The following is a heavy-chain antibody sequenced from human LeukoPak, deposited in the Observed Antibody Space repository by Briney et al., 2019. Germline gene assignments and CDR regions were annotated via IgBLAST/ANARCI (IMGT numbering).Heavy chain of an antibody. V-gene: IGHV4-38-2*02. D-gene: IGHD5-12*01. J-gene: IGHJ3*02. CDR2: IYHNGST. CDR3: AREVGWLHPEGAFDI. CDR1: GYSISSGFH. Sequence: SETLSLTCTVSGYSISSGFHWGWIRQPPGKRLEWIGNIYHNGSTYYNPSLKGRVIMSVDTSKNHFSLKLGSVTAADTAVYYCAREVGWLHPEGAFDIWGQGTMVTVSS.